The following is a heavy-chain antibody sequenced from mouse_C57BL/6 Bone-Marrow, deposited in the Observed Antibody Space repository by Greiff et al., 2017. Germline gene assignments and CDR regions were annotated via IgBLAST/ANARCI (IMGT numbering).Heavy chain of an antibody. CDR1: GFTFSSYG. V-gene: IGHV5-6*01. J-gene: IGHJ3*01. Sequence: EVQGVESGGDLVKPGGSLKLSCAASGFTFSSYGMSWVRQTPDKRLEWVATISSGGSYTYYPDSVKGRFTISRDNAKNTLYLQMSSLKSEDTAVYYCARQTGTLFAYWGQGTLVTVSA. CDR2: ISSGGSYT. D-gene: IGHD4-1*01. CDR3: ARQTGTLFAY.